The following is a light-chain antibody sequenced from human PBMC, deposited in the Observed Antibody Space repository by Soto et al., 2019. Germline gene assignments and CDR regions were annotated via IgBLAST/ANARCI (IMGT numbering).Light chain of an antibody. CDR3: IQDYNYPLT. Sequence: AIQMTQSPSSLSASVGARVPITCRASQGIRSELGWYQQKPGKAPNLLIYTASTLQSGVPSRFSGSGSGTDFTLTISSVQPEDFATYYCIQDYNYPLTFGGGTKVDI. CDR1: QGIRSE. J-gene: IGKJ4*01. CDR2: TAS. V-gene: IGKV1-6*01.